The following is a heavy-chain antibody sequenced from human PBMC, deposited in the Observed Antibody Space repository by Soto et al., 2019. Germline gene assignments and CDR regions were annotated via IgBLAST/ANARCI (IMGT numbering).Heavy chain of an antibody. Sequence: ASVKVSCKASGGTFSSYTISWVRQAPGQGLEWMGRIIPILGIANYAQKFQGRVTITADKSTSTAYMELSSLRSEDTAVYYCAISKGSSGDWLYWGQGTLVTVSS. CDR1: GGTFSSYT. CDR2: IIPILGIA. V-gene: IGHV1-69*02. CDR3: AISKGSSGDWLY. D-gene: IGHD2-21*02. J-gene: IGHJ4*02.